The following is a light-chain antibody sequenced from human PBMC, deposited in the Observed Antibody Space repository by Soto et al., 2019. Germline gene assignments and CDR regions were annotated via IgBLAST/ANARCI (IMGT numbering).Light chain of an antibody. J-gene: IGKJ1*01. CDR1: QSVNSNF. CDR2: GAS. V-gene: IGKV3-20*01. CDR3: QQYGNSPRT. Sequence: EIVLTQSPGTLSLSPGERATLSCRASQSVNSNFLAWYQQKPGQAPRLPISGASNRATGIPDRFSGSGSGTDFTLTISRLEPEDFAVYDCQQYGNSPRTFGQGTKVDIK.